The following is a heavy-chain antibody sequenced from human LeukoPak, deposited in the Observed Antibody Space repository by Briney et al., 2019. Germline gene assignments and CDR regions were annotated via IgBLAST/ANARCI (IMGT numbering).Heavy chain of an antibody. CDR3: ARTLLWFGEPYYFDY. D-gene: IGHD3-10*01. V-gene: IGHV4-30-2*01. J-gene: IGHJ4*02. CDR2: IYHSGST. Sequence: PSETLSLTCTVSGGSISSGGYYWSWIRQPPGKGLEWIGYIYHSGSTYYNPSLKSRVTISVDRSKNQFSLKLSSVTAADTAVYYCARTLLWFGEPYYFDYWGQGTLVTVSS. CDR1: GGSISSGGYY.